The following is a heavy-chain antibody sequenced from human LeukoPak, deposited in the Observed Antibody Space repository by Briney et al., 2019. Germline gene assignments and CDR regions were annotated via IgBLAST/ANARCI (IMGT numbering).Heavy chain of an antibody. J-gene: IGHJ6*02. D-gene: IGHD1-26*01. V-gene: IGHV3-30*18. CDR2: ISYDGSNK. Sequence: AGGSLRLSCAASGFTFSSYGMHWVRQAPGKGLEWVALISYDGSNKYYADSVKGRFTISRDNSKNTLYLQMDSLRAEDTAVYYCAKRTKVGATTFYYYGMDVWGQGTTVTVSS. CDR3: AKRTKVGATTFYYYGMDV. CDR1: GFTFSSYG.